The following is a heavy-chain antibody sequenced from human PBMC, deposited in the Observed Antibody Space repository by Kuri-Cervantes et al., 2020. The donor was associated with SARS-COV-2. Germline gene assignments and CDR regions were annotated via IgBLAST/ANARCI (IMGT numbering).Heavy chain of an antibody. CDR3: AREEGGELGEAFDY. J-gene: IGHJ4*02. CDR2: IDNSSYYI. CDR1: GFTFSSCG. V-gene: IGHV3-21*01. D-gene: IGHD7-27*01. Sequence: GESLKISFAASGFTFSSCGMNWIPQAPGKGLEWVASIDNSSYYIYHADSVKGRLTISRDNAKTSLYLQMNSLKPEDKAVYYCAREEGGELGEAFDYWGQGALVTVSS.